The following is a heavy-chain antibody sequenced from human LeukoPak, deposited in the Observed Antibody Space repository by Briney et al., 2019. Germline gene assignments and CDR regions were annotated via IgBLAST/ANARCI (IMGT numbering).Heavy chain of an antibody. Sequence: GGSLLLSCAASGFTITTYAMSWVRQAPGKGLECVSTISGSGVGAYYADSVKGRFTISRDNSKNTLYLQMNSLRAEDTAVYYCAKGDYYDFDPWGQGTLVTVSS. D-gene: IGHD3-22*01. CDR3: AKGDYYDFDP. J-gene: IGHJ5*02. V-gene: IGHV3-23*01. CDR1: GFTITTYA. CDR2: ISGSGVGA.